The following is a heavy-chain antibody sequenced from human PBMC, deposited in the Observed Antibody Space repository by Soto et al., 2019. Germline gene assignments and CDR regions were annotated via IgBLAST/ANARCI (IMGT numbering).Heavy chain of an antibody. CDR1: GGSISSSTYY. CDR3: ARWTYCGGDCYWLDF. J-gene: IGHJ4*02. V-gene: IGHV4-39*07. CDR2: FFIGGNT. D-gene: IGHD2-21*02. Sequence: PSETLSLTCTVSGGSISSSTYYWGWMRQPPGKGLEWIASFFIGGNTYYNPSLKSRVTISFDTSKNQFSLKLSSVTAADMAIYYCARWTYCGGDCYWLDFWGQGTLVTVSS.